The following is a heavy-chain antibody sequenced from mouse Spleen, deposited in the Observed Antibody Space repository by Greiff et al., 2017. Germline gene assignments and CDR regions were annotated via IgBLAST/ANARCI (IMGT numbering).Heavy chain of an antibody. CDR2: IDPANGNT. Sequence: VQLQQSVAELVRPGASVKLSCTASGFNIKNTYMHWVKQRPEQGLEWIGRIDPANGNTKYAPKFQGKATITADTSSNTAYLQLSSLTSEDTAIYYCASPYYYGSSLYAMDYWGQGTSVTVSS. CDR3: ASPYYYGSSLYAMDY. CDR1: GFNIKNTY. J-gene: IGHJ4*01. D-gene: IGHD1-1*01. V-gene: IGHV14-3*01.